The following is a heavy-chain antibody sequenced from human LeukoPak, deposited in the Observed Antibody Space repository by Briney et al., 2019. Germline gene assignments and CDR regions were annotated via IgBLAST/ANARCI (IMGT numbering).Heavy chain of an antibody. Sequence: SETLSLTCAVYGGSFSGYYWSWIRQPPGKRLEWIGEINHSGSTNYNPSLKSRVTISVDTPKNQFSLKLSSVTAADTAVYYCASGGELRQFDYWGQGTLVTVSS. CDR2: INHSGST. D-gene: IGHD1-26*01. J-gene: IGHJ4*02. CDR1: GGSFSGYY. CDR3: ASGGELRQFDY. V-gene: IGHV4-34*01.